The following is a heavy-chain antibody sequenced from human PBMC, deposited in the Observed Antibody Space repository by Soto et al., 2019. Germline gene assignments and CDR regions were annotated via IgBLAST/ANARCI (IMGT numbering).Heavy chain of an antibody. CDR2: IFPLTDIT. CDR1: GGTFRNYP. J-gene: IGHJ4*02. CDR3: ARGPLVVLNYFES. V-gene: IGHV1-69*04. Sequence: SVKVSCKASGGTFRNYPINWVRQAPGQGLEWMGSIFPLTDITDYAQNFQARLTISADKSTSTAFMELSSLASDDTAMYFCARGPLVVLNYFESWGQGTLVTVSS.